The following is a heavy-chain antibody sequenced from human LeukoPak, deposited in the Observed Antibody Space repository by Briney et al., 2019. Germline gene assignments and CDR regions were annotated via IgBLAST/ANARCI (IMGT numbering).Heavy chain of an antibody. CDR3: AKDWAIAGSYYCMDV. CDR1: GFTFSTYG. J-gene: IGHJ6*03. V-gene: IGHV3-23*01. CDR2: ISTSGSRT. D-gene: IGHD2-2*01. Sequence: TGGSLRLSCAATGFTFSTYGMSWVRQTPGKGLEWVSGISTSGSRTDYAASVKGRFTISRDNSKNTLYLQMNSLRAEDTAVYYCAKDWAIAGSYYCMDVWGKGTTVTISS.